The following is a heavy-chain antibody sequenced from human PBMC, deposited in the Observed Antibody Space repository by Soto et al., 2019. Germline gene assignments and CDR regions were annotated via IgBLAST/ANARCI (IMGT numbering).Heavy chain of an antibody. CDR3: AKGIAVFPNYYGMDV. Sequence: LRLSCAASGFTFSSYAMSWVRQAPGKGLEWVSAISGSGGSTYYADSVKGRFTISRDNSKNTLYLQMNSLRAEDTAVYYCAKGIAVFPNYYGMDVWGQGTTVTVSS. CDR2: ISGSGGST. CDR1: GFTFSSYA. J-gene: IGHJ6*02. V-gene: IGHV3-23*01. D-gene: IGHD6-19*01.